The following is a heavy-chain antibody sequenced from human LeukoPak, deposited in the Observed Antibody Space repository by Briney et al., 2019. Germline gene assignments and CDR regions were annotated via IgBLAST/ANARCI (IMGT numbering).Heavy chain of an antibody. D-gene: IGHD6-13*01. CDR1: GFTFSSYD. CDR3: ARVGAAGRYYFDY. J-gene: IGHJ4*02. Sequence: GGSLRLSCAASGFTFSSYDMSWVRQAPGKGLEWVSAISGSGGSTYYADSVKGRFTISRDNSRNTLYLQMNSLRAEDTAVYYCARVGAAGRYYFDYWGQGTLVTVSS. CDR2: ISGSGGST. V-gene: IGHV3-23*01.